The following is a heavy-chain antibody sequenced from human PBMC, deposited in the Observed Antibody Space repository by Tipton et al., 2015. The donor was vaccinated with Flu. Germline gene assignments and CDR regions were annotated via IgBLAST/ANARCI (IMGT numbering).Heavy chain of an antibody. V-gene: IGHV3-33*06. Sequence: SLRLSCAASGFTFSSYGMHWARQAPGKGLEWVAVIWYDGSNKYYADSVKGRFTISRDNSKNTLYLQMNSLRAEDTAVYYCAKDTEGGLATIGGVDYWGQGTLVTVSS. D-gene: IGHD5-24*01. CDR1: GFTFSSYG. CDR2: IWYDGSNK. CDR3: AKDTEGGLATIGGVDY. J-gene: IGHJ4*02.